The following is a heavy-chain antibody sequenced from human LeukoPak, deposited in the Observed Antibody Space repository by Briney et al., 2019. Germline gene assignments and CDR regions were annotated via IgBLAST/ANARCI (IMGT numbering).Heavy chain of an antibody. Sequence: ASVKVSCKASGYTFTGYYMHWVRQAPGQGLEWMGWINPNSGGTSYAQNFQGRVTMTRDTSITTAYMELTRLRSDDTAVYYCARGVYCSSASCYSGLGYYYYYMDVWGKGTTVTVSS. V-gene: IGHV1-2*02. CDR3: ARGVYCSSASCYSGLGYYYYYMDV. D-gene: IGHD2-2*02. CDR2: INPNSGGT. CDR1: GYTFTGYY. J-gene: IGHJ6*03.